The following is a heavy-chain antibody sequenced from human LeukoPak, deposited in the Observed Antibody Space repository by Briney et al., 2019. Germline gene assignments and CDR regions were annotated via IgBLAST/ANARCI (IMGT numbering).Heavy chain of an antibody. Sequence: SETLSLTCAVYGGSFSGYYWSWIRQPPGKGLEWIGSIYHSGSTYYNPSLKSRVTISVDTSKNQFSLKLSSVTAADTAVYYCARDRSGYDPYYFDYWGQGTLVTVSS. J-gene: IGHJ4*02. D-gene: IGHD5-12*01. CDR3: ARDRSGYDPYYFDY. V-gene: IGHV4-34*01. CDR1: GGSFSGYY. CDR2: IYHSGST.